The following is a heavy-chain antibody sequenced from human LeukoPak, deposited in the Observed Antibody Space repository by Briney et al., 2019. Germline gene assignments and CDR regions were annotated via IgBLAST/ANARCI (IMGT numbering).Heavy chain of an antibody. CDR3: AREGADLLDAFDI. Sequence: GGSLRLSCAASGFTFSSYWMHWVRQAPGKGLVWVSRINSDGSSTSYADSVKGRFTISRDNAKNTLYLQMNSLRAEDTAVYYCAREGADLLDAFDIWGQGTMVTVSS. CDR2: INSDGSST. V-gene: IGHV3-74*01. D-gene: IGHD3-16*01. CDR1: GFTFSSYW. J-gene: IGHJ3*02.